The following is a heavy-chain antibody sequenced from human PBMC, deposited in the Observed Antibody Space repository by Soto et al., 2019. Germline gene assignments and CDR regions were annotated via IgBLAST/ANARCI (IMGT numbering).Heavy chain of an antibody. Sequence: PGGSLRLSCAASGFTFSSYGMHWVRQAPGKGLEWVAVIWYDGSNKYYADSVKGRFTISRDNSKNTLYLQMNSLRAEDTAVYYCARDPLGYCISTSCSYGMDVWGQGTTVTVSS. V-gene: IGHV3-33*01. CDR1: GFTFSSYG. CDR3: ARDPLGYCISTSCSYGMDV. CDR2: IWYDGSNK. D-gene: IGHD2-2*01. J-gene: IGHJ6*02.